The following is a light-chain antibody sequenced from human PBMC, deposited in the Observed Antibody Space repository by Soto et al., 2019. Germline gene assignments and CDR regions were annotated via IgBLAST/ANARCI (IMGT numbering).Light chain of an antibody. CDR3: MQALQTPPST. Sequence: DIVMTPSPLSLPVTPGEPASISCRSSQSLLHSNGYNYLDWYLQKPGQSPQLLIYLGSNRASGVPDRFSGSGSGTDFTLKISRVEAEDVGVYYCMQALQTPPSTFGQGTRLEIK. CDR2: LGS. J-gene: IGKJ5*01. V-gene: IGKV2-28*01. CDR1: QSLLHSNGYNY.